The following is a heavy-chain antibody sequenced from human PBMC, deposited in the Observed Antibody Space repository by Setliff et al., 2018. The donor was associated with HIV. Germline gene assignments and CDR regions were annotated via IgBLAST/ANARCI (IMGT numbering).Heavy chain of an antibody. J-gene: IGHJ5*02. V-gene: IGHV1-18*01. CDR2: ISTYNGNA. D-gene: IGHD3-3*01. CDR1: GYTFTNYD. Sequence: ASVKVSCKASGYTFTNYDINWVRQAPGQGLEWMGWISTYNGNANYAQKFQGRVTMTTHTSTTTAHMELRSLRSYDTAVYYCARDIPHDYTFWSGSTRFDPWGQGTLVTVSS. CDR3: ARDIPHDYTFWSGSTRFDP.